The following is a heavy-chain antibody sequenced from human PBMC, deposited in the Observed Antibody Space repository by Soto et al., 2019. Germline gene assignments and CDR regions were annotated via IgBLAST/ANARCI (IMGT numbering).Heavy chain of an antibody. CDR1: GYTFTGYD. CDR2: INPNSGGT. J-gene: IGHJ4*02. CDR3: ARWRAICSGCSCSSVFHY. D-gene: IGHD2-15*01. Sequence: ASVKVSCKASGYTFTGYDMHWVRQAPGQGLEWMGWINPNSGGTNYAQKFQGWVTMTRDTSISTAYMELSRLRSGDTAVYYCARWRAICSGCSCSSVFHYWGQGTLVTVSS. V-gene: IGHV1-2*04.